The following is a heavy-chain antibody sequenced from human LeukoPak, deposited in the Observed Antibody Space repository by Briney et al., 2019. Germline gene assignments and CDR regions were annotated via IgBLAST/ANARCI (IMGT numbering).Heavy chain of an antibody. Sequence: ASVKVSCKASGYTFTGYYMHWVRQAPGQGLEWMGWINPNSGGTNYAQKFQGRVTITADESTSTAYMELSSLRSEDTAVYYCARAKEQYYYGSGSYCYWGQGTLVTVSS. CDR2: INPNSGGT. CDR1: GYTFTGYY. J-gene: IGHJ4*02. D-gene: IGHD3-10*01. V-gene: IGHV1-2*02. CDR3: ARAKEQYYYGSGSYCY.